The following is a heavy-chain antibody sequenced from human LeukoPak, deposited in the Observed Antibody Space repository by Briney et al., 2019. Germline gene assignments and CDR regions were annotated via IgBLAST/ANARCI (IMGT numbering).Heavy chain of an antibody. CDR1: GFSLSTSGVG. CDR3: AHSRMPELRFLEWKLKNGAFDI. CDR2: IYWNDDK. V-gene: IGHV2-5*01. Sequence: SGPTLVKPTQTLTLTCTFSGFSLSTSGVGVGWIRQPPGKALEWLALIYWNDDKRYSPSLKSRLTITKDTSKNQVVLTMTNMDPVDTATYYCAHSRMPELRFLEWKLKNGAFDIWGQGTMVTVSS. D-gene: IGHD3-3*01. J-gene: IGHJ3*02.